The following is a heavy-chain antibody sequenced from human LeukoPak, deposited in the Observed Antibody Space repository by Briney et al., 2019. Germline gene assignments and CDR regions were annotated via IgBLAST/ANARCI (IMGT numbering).Heavy chain of an antibody. Sequence: GGPLRLSCSASGFSFSSYAMHWVRQAPGKGLEYVSDISNNGGSPYYADSVKGRFTISRDNSKNTLSLQTSSLRPEDTAVYYCVKDGGAAGSGWRFDYWGQGTQVSVSS. CDR3: VKDGGAAGSGWRFDY. CDR1: GFSFSSYA. CDR2: ISNNGGSP. V-gene: IGHV3-64D*06. D-gene: IGHD6-19*01. J-gene: IGHJ4*02.